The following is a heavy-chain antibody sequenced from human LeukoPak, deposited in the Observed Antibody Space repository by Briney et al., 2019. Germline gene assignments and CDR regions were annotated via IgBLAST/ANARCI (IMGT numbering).Heavy chain of an antibody. CDR2: ISSSGSTI. CDR3: ARDGEYSGYEPEAFDI. CDR1: GFTFSSYE. D-gene: IGHD5-12*01. V-gene: IGHV3-48*03. J-gene: IGHJ3*02. Sequence: PGGSLRLSCAASGFTFSSYEMNWVRQAPGKGLEWVSYISSSGSTIYYADSVKGRFTISRDNAKSSLYLQMNSLRAEDTAVYYCARDGEYSGYEPEAFDIWGQGAMVTVSS.